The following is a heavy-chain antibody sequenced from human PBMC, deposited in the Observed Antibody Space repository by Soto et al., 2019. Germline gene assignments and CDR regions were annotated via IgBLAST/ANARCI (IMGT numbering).Heavy chain of an antibody. CDR2: VSGSGDNT. CDR3: ARQRRIVVVTADAFDI. D-gene: IGHD2-21*02. CDR1: AFTFGSYA. J-gene: IGHJ3*02. V-gene: IGHV3-23*01. Sequence: GGSLRLSCAASAFTFGSYAINWGRQTPGKGLEWLSGVSGSGDNTYYAAPVKGRFTISRDNSRNTLFLQMNSLRAEDTAVYYCARQRRIVVVTADAFDIWGQGTMVTVSS.